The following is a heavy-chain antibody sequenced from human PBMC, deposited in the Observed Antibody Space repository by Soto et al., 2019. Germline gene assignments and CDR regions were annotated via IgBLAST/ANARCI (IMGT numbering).Heavy chain of an antibody. V-gene: IGHV1-46*03. Sequence: GASVKVSCEASGYTFTSYGISWVRQAPGQGLEWMGIISPSGGSTNYAQKFQGRVTMTRDTSTSTVYMELSSLRSEDTAIYYCSRGYPPRDQLGNLPGAFWGQGTLVTVSS. D-gene: IGHD1-1*01. CDR1: GYTFTSYG. CDR2: ISPSGGST. J-gene: IGHJ4*02. CDR3: SRGYPPRDQLGNLPGAF.